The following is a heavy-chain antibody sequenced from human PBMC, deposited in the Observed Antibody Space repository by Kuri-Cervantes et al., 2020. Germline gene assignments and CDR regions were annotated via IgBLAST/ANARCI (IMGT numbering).Heavy chain of an antibody. Sequence: SVKVSCKASGGTFSSYTISWVRQAPGQGLEWMGRIIPILGIANYAQKFQGRVTITADESTSTAYMELSSLRSEDTAVYYCARALDYYDSSGYYTRPYWYFDLWGRGTPVTVSS. CDR1: GGTFSSYT. CDR3: ARALDYYDSSGYYTRPYWYFDL. D-gene: IGHD3-22*01. J-gene: IGHJ2*01. CDR2: IIPILGIA. V-gene: IGHV1-69*02.